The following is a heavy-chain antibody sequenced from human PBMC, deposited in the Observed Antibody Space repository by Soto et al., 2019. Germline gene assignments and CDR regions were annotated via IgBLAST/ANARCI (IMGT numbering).Heavy chain of an antibody. CDR1: YGSISSGGYS. J-gene: IGHJ4*02. D-gene: IGHD6-19*01. CDR2: IYHSGST. CDR3: ARGEMAVNY. Sequence: SETLSLTYAVSYGSISSGGYSWSWIRQPPGKGLEWIGYIYHSGSTYYNPSLKSRVTISVDRSKNQFSLKLSSVTAADAAVYYCARGEMAVNYWGQGTLVTVSS. V-gene: IGHV4-30-2*01.